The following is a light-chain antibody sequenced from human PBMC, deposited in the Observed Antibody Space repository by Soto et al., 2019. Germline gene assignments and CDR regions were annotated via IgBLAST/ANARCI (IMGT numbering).Light chain of an antibody. CDR1: SSDVGGYNY. V-gene: IGLV2-14*01. CDR3: SSYTSSSTLV. CDR2: DVS. Sequence: QSALTQPASVYGSPGQSITISCTGTSSDVGGYNYVSWYQQHPGKAPKAMVYDVSNRASGVSNRFSGSKSGNTASLTISGLQAEDEADYYCSSYTSSSTLVFGGGTQLTVL. J-gene: IGLJ2*01.